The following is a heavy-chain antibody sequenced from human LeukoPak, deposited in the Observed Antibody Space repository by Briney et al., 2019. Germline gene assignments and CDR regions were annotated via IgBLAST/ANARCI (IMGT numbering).Heavy chain of an antibody. J-gene: IGHJ1*01. Sequence: TSVNVYCKASGGTFTTYAINWVRQAPGQGLEWMGGIIPIFGTANYAQKFQGRVTITADESTSTGYMELRSLRSEDSAMYYCSRVGYSSSSFGYFQYWGQGALVTVSS. CDR2: IIPIFGTA. D-gene: IGHD6-6*01. V-gene: IGHV1-69*13. CDR1: GGTFTTYA. CDR3: SRVGYSSSSFGYFQY.